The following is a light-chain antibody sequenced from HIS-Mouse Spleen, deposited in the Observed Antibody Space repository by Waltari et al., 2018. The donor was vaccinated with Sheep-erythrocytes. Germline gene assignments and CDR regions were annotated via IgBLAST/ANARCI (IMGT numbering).Light chain of an antibody. CDR3: QAWDSSTAVV. Sequence: SYELTQPPSVSVSPGQTASITCSGDKLGDKYACWYQQKPGQSPVLVIYQDSKRPSGIPELFSGSNSGNTATLTISGTQAMDAADYYCQAWDSSTAVVFGGGTKLTVL. CDR2: QDS. J-gene: IGLJ2*01. V-gene: IGLV3-1*01. CDR1: KLGDKY.